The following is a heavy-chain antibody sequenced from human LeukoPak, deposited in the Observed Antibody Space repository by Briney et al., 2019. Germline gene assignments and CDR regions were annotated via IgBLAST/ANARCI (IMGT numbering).Heavy chain of an antibody. CDR1: GYTFTSYY. CDR3: ARDRRGWNDLYYFDY. Sequence: ASVKVSCKASGYTFTSYYMHWVRQAPGQGLEWMGIINPSGGSTSYAQKFQGRVTVTRDTSTSTVYMELSSLRSEDTAVYYCARDRRGWNDLYYFDYWGQGTLVTVSS. D-gene: IGHD1-1*01. V-gene: IGHV1-46*01. J-gene: IGHJ4*02. CDR2: INPSGGST.